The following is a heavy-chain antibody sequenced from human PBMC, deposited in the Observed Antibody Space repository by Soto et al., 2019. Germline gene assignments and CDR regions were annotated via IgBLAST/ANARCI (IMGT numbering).Heavy chain of an antibody. Sequence: ASVKVSCKASGYTFTSYAMHWVRQAPGQRLEWMGWINAGNGNTKYLQKFQGRVTITGDTSASTAYMELSSLRSEDTAVYYCARAFPDNWNYMGFDYWGQGTLVTVSS. V-gene: IGHV1-3*01. J-gene: IGHJ4*02. D-gene: IGHD1-7*01. CDR2: INAGNGNT. CDR3: ARAFPDNWNYMGFDY. CDR1: GYTFTSYA.